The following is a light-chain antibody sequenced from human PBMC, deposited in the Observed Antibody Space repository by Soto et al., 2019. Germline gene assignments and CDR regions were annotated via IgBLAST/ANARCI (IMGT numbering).Light chain of an antibody. CDR2: AAS. Sequence: EIVLTQSPGTLSLSPGERATLSCRASQSVSRSLAWYQQKPGQAPRLLIYAASTRATGIPDRFSGSGSGTDFTLTISGLQSEDFAVYYCQQYIDWPPYTFGQGTKVDIK. CDR3: QQYIDWPPYT. V-gene: IGKV3D-15*01. CDR1: QSVSRS. J-gene: IGKJ2*01.